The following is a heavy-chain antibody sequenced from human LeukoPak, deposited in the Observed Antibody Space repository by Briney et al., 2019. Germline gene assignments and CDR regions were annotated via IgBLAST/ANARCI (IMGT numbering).Heavy chain of an antibody. CDR3: ARPRGRDGYNYGY. CDR2: INPNSGGT. D-gene: IGHD5-24*01. CDR1: GYTFTGYY. V-gene: IGHV1-2*02. Sequence: ASVKVSCKASGYTFTGYYMHWVRQAPGQGLEWMGWINPNSGGTNYAQKFQGRVTMTRDTSISTAYMELSRLRSDDTAVYYCARPRGRDGYNYGYWGQGTLVTVSS. J-gene: IGHJ4*02.